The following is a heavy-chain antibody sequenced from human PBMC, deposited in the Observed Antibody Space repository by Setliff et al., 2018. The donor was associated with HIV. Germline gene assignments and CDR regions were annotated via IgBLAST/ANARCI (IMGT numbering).Heavy chain of an antibody. CDR2: ISQSGSA. V-gene: IGHV4-34*01. J-gene: IGHJ2*01. CDR3: ARDQRLPGVQPPYWYFDL. CDR1: GGSLTASY. D-gene: IGHD7-27*01. Sequence: PSETLSLTCAVYGGSLTASYYNWFRQPPGKGLEWIGDISQSGSASYNPSLKSRVTMSVDQSKNQFSLTLTSMTAADTAVYFCARDQRLPGVQPPYWYFDLWGRGTLVTVSS.